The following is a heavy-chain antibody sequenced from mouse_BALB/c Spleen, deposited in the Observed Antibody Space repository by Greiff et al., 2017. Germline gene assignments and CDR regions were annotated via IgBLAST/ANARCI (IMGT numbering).Heavy chain of an antibody. Sequence: VQLKQSGPELVKPGASVKMSCKASGYTFTSYVMHWVKQKPGQGLEWIGYINPYNDGTKYNEKFKGKATLTSDKSSSTAYMELSSLTSEDSAVYYCARGDDVGYLWAMDYWGQGTSVTVSS. CDR2: INPYNDGT. J-gene: IGHJ4*01. V-gene: IGHV1-14*01. CDR3: ARGDDVGYLWAMDY. CDR1: GYTFTSYV. D-gene: IGHD2-3*01.